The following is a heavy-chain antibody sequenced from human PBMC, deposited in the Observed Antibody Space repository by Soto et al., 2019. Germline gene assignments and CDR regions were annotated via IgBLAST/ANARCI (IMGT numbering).Heavy chain of an antibody. D-gene: IGHD4-4*01. CDR1: GGSISSGGYY. Sequence: SETLSLTCTVSGGSISSGGYYWSWIRQHPGKGLEWIGYIYYSGSTYYNPSLKSRVTISVDTSKNQFSLKLSSVTAADTAVYYCARLISTVTIWFDPWGRGTLVTVSS. CDR2: IYYSGST. CDR3: ARLISTVTIWFDP. J-gene: IGHJ5*02. V-gene: IGHV4-31*03.